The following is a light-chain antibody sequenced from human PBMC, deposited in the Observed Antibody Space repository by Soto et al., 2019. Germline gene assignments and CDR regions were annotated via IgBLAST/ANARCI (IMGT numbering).Light chain of an antibody. Sequence: IQMTQSPSSLSASVGDRVTIISRPRQAIAKNSIWYQQKPGKAPTLRIYDASSLQTGVPSRFRGSGSATHFTFTISSLQSEDIATYYCQQYDNLLPITFGQGTRVEIK. CDR3: QQYDNLLPIT. CDR2: DAS. CDR1: QAIAKN. J-gene: IGKJ5*01. V-gene: IGKV1-33*01.